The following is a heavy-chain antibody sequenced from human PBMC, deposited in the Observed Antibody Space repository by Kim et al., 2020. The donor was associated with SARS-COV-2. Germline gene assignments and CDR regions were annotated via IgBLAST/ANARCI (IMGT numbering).Heavy chain of an antibody. D-gene: IGHD6-13*01. J-gene: IGHJ4*02. CDR3: ARGGSAAASY. V-gene: IGHV3-53*01. CDR2: GDA. Sequence: GDAYYSDAVKGRFTVSGDSSRNTLYLQMNSLRAEDTAVYYCARGGSAAASYWGQGTLVTVSS.